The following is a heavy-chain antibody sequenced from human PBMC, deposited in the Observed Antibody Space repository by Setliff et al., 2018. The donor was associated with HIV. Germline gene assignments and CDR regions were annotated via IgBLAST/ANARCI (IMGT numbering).Heavy chain of an antibody. CDR1: GFTFRNYD. D-gene: IGHD2-2*01. Sequence: GGSLRLSCVASGFTFRNYDMHWVRQVPGKGLEWVSAITTAGDSYYPGSGTGRFTISRDNAKNSLYLQMNSLTVGDTAVYYCARTRGYCSKTSCYALRGPDYWGQGTLVTVSS. V-gene: IGHV3-13*01. CDR2: ITTAGDS. J-gene: IGHJ4*02. CDR3: ARTRGYCSKTSCYALRGPDY.